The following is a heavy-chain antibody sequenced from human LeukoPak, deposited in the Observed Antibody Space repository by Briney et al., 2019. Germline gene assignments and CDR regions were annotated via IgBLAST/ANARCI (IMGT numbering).Heavy chain of an antibody. J-gene: IGHJ4*02. CDR3: AKARYCSGGSCFPQLTPDY. CDR2: ISVYNGNT. V-gene: IGHV1-18*01. Sequence: ASVKVSCTASGHTFTSYGISWVRQAPGQGLEWMGWISVYNGNTNYAQKFQDRVIMTTDTSTSTAYMDLRSLRSDDTAVYYCAKARYCSGGSCFPQLTPDYWGQGTLVTVSS. CDR1: GHTFTSYG. D-gene: IGHD2-15*01.